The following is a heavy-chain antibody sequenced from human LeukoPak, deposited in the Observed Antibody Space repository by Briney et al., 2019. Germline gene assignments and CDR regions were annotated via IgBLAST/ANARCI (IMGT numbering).Heavy chain of an antibody. V-gene: IGHV1-2*02. J-gene: IGHJ6*03. D-gene: IGHD4-11*01. CDR1: GYTFTGYY. Sequence: ASVKVSCKASGYTFTGYYMHWVRQAPGQGLEWMGWINPNSGGTNYAQKFQGRVTMTRDTSISTAYMELSRLRSDDTAVYYCARSIPLTIDYYYYMDVWGKGTTVTVSS. CDR3: ARSIPLTIDYYYYMDV. CDR2: INPNSGGT.